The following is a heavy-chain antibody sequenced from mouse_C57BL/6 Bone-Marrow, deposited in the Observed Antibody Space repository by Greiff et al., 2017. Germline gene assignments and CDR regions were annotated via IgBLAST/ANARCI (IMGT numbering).Heavy chain of an antibody. CDR2: IDPSDSYT. CDR3: ARSKLLRSYYFDD. Sequence: VKLQQPGAELVMPGASVKLSCKASGYTFTSYWMHWVKQRPGQGLEWIGEIDPSDSYTNYNQKFKGKSTLTVDKSSSTAYMQLSSLTSEDSAVYYCARSKLLRSYYFDDWGQGTTLTVSS. V-gene: IGHV1-69*01. CDR1: GYTFTSYW. D-gene: IGHD1-1*01. J-gene: IGHJ2*01.